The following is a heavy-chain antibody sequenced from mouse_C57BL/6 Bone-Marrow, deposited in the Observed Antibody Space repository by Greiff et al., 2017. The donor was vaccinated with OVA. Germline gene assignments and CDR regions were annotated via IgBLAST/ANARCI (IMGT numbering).Heavy chain of an antibody. CDR3: ARRRWLLRFAY. D-gene: IGHD2-3*01. J-gene: IGHJ3*01. V-gene: IGHV1-82*01. Sequence: QVQLQQSGPELVKPGASVKISCKASGYAFSSSWMNWVKQRPGKGLEWIGRIYPGDGDTNYNGKFKGKATLTADKSSSTAYMQLSSLTSEDSAVYFCARRRWLLRFAYWGQGTLVTVSA. CDR2: IYPGDGDT. CDR1: GYAFSSSW.